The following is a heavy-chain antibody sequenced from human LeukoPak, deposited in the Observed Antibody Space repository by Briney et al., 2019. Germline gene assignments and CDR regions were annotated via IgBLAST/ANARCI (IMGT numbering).Heavy chain of an antibody. V-gene: IGHV1-18*01. CDR1: GYTFTSYG. Sequence: ASVKVSCKASGYTFTSYGISWVRQAPGQGLEWMGWISAYNGNTNYAQKLQGRVTMTTDTSTSTAYMGLRSLRSDDTAVYYCARAHGFLAYCGGDCYSKAFDIWGQGTMVTVSS. CDR2: ISAYNGNT. CDR3: ARAHGFLAYCGGDCYSKAFDI. J-gene: IGHJ3*02. D-gene: IGHD2-21*02.